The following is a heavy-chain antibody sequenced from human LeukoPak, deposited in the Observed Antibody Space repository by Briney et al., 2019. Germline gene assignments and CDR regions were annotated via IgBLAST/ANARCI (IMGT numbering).Heavy chain of an antibody. CDR1: GFTFSDYY. Sequence: GGSLGLSCAASGFTFSDYYMSWIRQAPGKGLEWVSYISSGGSTIYYADSVKGRFTISGDNAKNSLYLQVNSLRAEDTAVYYCARREIMGYCSSTSCYPPNGMDVWGQGTTVTVSS. D-gene: IGHD2-2*01. V-gene: IGHV3-11*01. J-gene: IGHJ6*02. CDR3: ARREIMGYCSSTSCYPPNGMDV. CDR2: ISSGGSTI.